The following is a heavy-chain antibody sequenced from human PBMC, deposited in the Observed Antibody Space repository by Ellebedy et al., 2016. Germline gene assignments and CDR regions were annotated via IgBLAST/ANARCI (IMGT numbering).Heavy chain of an antibody. CDR3: ARLYSGSYGIDY. V-gene: IGHV4-38-2*02. CDR1: GYSISSGYY. Sequence: SETLSLXXTVSGYSISSGYYWGWIRQPPGKGLEWIGEIYYSGSTYYNPSLKSRVTISVDTSKNQFSLKLSSVTAADTAVYYCARLYSGSYGIDYWGQGTLVTVSS. J-gene: IGHJ4*02. D-gene: IGHD1-26*01. CDR2: IYYSGST.